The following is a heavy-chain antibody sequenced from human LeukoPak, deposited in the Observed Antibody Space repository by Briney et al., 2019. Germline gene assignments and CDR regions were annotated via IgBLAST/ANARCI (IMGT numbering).Heavy chain of an antibody. Sequence: SVKVSCKASGGTFSSYAISWVRQAPGQGLEWMGGIIPIFGTANYAQKFQGRVAITADESTSTAYMELSSLRSEDTAVYYCARDSSSSSWYAGLLNYYYGMDVWGQGTTVTVSS. CDR3: ARDSSSSSWYAGLLNYYYGMDV. J-gene: IGHJ6*02. CDR2: IIPIFGTA. CDR1: GGTFSSYA. V-gene: IGHV1-69*13. D-gene: IGHD6-13*01.